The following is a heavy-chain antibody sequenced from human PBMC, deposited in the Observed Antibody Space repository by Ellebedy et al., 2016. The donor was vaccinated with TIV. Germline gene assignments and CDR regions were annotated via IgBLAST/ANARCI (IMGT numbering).Heavy chain of an antibody. D-gene: IGHD3-10*01. V-gene: IGHV3-9*01. Sequence: GGSLRLSCAASGFTFSSYVMHWVRQAPGKGLEWVSGISWNSCTVGYADSVKGRFTVSSDNAKQSLYLHMSSLRPEDTATYYCTKASAGDLGYFDHWGQGALVIVSS. CDR1: GFTFSSYV. CDR3: TKASAGDLGYFDH. J-gene: IGHJ4*02. CDR2: ISWNSCTV.